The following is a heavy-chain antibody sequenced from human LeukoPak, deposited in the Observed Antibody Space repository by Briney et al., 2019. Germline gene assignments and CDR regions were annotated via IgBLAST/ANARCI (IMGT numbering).Heavy chain of an antibody. V-gene: IGHV3-30*02. D-gene: IGHD2-8*02. CDR2: IGYTGTNT. J-gene: IGHJ4*02. Sequence: GGSLRLSCAASVFTFSSFGMHWGRQAPGEGLEWVAYIGYTGTNTYYADSVKGRFTISRDNSKNTVHLQMNSLRAADTALYSCARDLTGKYYIAYWGQGTLVTVSS. CDR1: VFTFSSFG. CDR3: ARDLTGKYYIAY.